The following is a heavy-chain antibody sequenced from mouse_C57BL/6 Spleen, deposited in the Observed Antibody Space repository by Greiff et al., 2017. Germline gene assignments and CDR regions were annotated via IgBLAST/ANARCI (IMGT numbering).Heavy chain of an antibody. V-gene: IGHV1-74*01. CDR3: ALYGNYEEWFAY. CDR1: GYTFTSYW. Sequence: QVHVKQPGAELVKPGASVKVSCKASGYTFTSYWMHWVKQRPGQGLEWIGRIHPSDSDTNYNQKFKGKATLTVDKSSSTAYMQLSSLTSEDSAVYYCALYGNYEEWFAYWGQGTLVTVSA. CDR2: IHPSDSDT. J-gene: IGHJ3*01. D-gene: IGHD2-1*01.